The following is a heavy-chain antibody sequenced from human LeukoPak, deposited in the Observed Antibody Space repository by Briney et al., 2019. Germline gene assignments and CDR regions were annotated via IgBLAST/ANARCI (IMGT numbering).Heavy chain of an antibody. Sequence: SETLSLTCAVYGGSFSGYYWSWIRQPPGKGLEWIGEINHSGSTNYNPSLKSRVTISVDTSKNQFSLKLSSVTAADTAVYYCAGHSAGLDYWGQGTLVTVSS. D-gene: IGHD3/OR15-3a*01. J-gene: IGHJ4*02. V-gene: IGHV4-34*01. CDR2: INHSGST. CDR3: AGHSAGLDY. CDR1: GGSFSGYY.